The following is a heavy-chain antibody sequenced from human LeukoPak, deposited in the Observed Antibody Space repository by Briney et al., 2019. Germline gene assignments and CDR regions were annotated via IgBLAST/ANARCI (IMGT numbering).Heavy chain of an antibody. J-gene: IGHJ4*02. V-gene: IGHV4-59*12. CDR3: TRESGPYCPFGY. CDR2: IHNSGTT. Sequence: PSETLSLTCTASXGSISSYYWSWIRQSPGKGLEWIGYIHNSGTTNCNPSLKSRVTTSVDTSRNQLSLTLTSVTAADTAMYYCTRESGPYCPFGYWGQGTLVVVPS. D-gene: IGHD1-26*01. CDR1: XGSISSYY.